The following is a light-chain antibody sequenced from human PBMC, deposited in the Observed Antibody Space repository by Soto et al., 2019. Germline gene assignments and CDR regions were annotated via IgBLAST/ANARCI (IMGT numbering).Light chain of an antibody. CDR1: SSDVGGYNY. CDR3: CSYTTSSTYV. Sequence: QSVLTQPASVSGSPGQSIAIYCTGTSSDVGGYNYVSWYQQHPGKAPKLMIYDVNNRPSGVSNRFSGSKSGNTASLTISGLQAEDEADYYCCSYTTSSTYVFGTGTKLTVL. CDR2: DVN. J-gene: IGLJ1*01. V-gene: IGLV2-14*03.